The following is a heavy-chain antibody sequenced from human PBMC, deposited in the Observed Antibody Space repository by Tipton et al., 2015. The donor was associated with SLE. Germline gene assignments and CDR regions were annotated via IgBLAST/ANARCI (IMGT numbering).Heavy chain of an antibody. J-gene: IGHJ4*02. CDR2: INHSGST. V-gene: IGHV4-34*01. CDR3: ARGRGSSSSGHY. CDR1: GGSFSGYY. Sequence: TLSLTCAVYGGSFSGYYWSWIRQPPGRGLEWIGEINHSGSTNYNPSLKSRVTISVDTSKNQFSLKLSSVTAADMAVYYCARGRGSSSSGHYWGQGTLVTVSS. D-gene: IGHD6-6*01.